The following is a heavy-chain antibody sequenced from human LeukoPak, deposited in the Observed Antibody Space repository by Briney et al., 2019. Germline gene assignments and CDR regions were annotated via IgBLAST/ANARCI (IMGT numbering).Heavy chain of an antibody. CDR3: AKDISPYSSGWYSDY. V-gene: IGHV3-9*01. CDR2: ISWNSGSI. CDR1: GFTFDDYA. J-gene: IGHJ4*02. Sequence: GGSLRLSCAASGFTFDDYAMHWVRQAPGKGLEWVSGISWNSGSIGYADSVKGRFTISRDNAKNSLYLQMNSLRAEDTALYYCAKDISPYSSGWYSDYWGQGTLVTVSS. D-gene: IGHD6-19*01.